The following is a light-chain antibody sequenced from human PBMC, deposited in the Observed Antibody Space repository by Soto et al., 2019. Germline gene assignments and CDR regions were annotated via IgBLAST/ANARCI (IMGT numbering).Light chain of an antibody. V-gene: IGLV2-23*01. Sequence: QSALTQPASVSGSPGQSITISCTGTSSDVGSYNLVSWYQQHPGKAPKLMISEGNKRPSGVSNRFSGSKSGNTASLTISGLQAEDEADYSCGSYGGSNTYVFGTGTKLTVL. J-gene: IGLJ1*01. CDR3: GSYGGSNTYV. CDR2: EGN. CDR1: SSDVGSYNL.